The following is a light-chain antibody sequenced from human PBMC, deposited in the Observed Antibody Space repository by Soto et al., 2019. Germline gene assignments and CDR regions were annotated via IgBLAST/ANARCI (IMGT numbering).Light chain of an antibody. CDR3: AAWDDSLSVVV. J-gene: IGLJ2*01. Sequence: QSVLTQPPSASGTPGQRVTISCSGSSSNIGSNYVYWYQQLPGTAPKLLIYRNNQRPSGVPDRFYGSKSGTSASLAISGLRSEDEADYYSAAWDDSLSVVVFGGGTKLTVL. V-gene: IGLV1-47*01. CDR2: RNN. CDR1: SSNIGSNY.